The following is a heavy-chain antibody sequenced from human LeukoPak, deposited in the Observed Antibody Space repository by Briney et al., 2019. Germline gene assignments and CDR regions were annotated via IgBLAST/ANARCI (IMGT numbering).Heavy chain of an antibody. D-gene: IGHD6-6*01. CDR1: GFTFSSYS. CDR3: VRDFPENWQLVPLLDY. V-gene: IGHV3-23*01. J-gene: IGHJ4*02. CDR2: MRSGDGDA. Sequence: PGGSLRLSCAASGFTFSSYSMSWVRQASGKGLEWVAVMRSGDGDATYADSVRGRFTISRDNSKNRLDLQMNSLRPEDTAVYYCVRDFPENWQLVPLLDYWGQGTLVTVSS.